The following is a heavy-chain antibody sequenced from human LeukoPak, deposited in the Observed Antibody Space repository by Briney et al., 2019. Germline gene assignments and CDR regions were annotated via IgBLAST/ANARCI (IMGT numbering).Heavy chain of an antibody. V-gene: IGHV3-23*01. CDR3: AKAQGYLDY. CDR1: GFTVSSNY. J-gene: IGHJ4*02. CDR2: ISGSGGNT. Sequence: GGSLRLSCAASGFTVSSNYMSWVRQAPGRGLEWVSGISGSGGNTYYGDSVKGRFTISRDNSKNTVYLQMNSLRAEDTAVYYCAKAQGYLDYWGQGTLATVSS.